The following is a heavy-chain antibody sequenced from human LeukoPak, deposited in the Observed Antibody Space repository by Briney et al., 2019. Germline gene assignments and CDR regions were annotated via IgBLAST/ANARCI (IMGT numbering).Heavy chain of an antibody. Sequence: ASVKASCKASGDTFTSYYMHWVRQAPGQGLEWMGRINPSGGSTSYAQKFQCRVNMTRDMSTSPVYMELSSLRSEDTAVYYCARSAYCGGDCYPDYWGQGTLVTVSS. V-gene: IGHV1-46*01. CDR3: ARSAYCGGDCYPDY. CDR1: GDTFTSYY. J-gene: IGHJ4*02. CDR2: INPSGGST. D-gene: IGHD2-21*02.